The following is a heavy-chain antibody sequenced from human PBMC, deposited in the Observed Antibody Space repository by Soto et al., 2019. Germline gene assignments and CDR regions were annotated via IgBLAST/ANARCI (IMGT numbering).Heavy chain of an antibody. V-gene: IGHV4-61*01. CDR2: IYYSGST. D-gene: IGHD6-13*01. J-gene: IGHJ4*02. Sequence: QVQLQESGPGLVKPSETLSLTCTVSGGSVSSGSYYWSWIRQPPGKGLEWIGYIYYSGSTNYNPSLKSRVTISVDTSKNQFSLKLSSVTAADTAVYYCARDRDSSHFDYWGQGTLVTVSS. CDR3: ARDRDSSHFDY. CDR1: GGSVSSGSYY.